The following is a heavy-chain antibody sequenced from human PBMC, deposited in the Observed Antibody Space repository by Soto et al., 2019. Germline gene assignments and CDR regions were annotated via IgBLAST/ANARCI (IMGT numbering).Heavy chain of an antibody. D-gene: IGHD3-10*01. V-gene: IGHV5-51*01. CDR3: ARPRSGSYRLDYYGMDV. J-gene: IGHJ6*02. CDR1: GYSFTSYW. Sequence: HGESLKISCKGSGYSFTSYWIAWVRQMPGKGLEWMGIIYPGDSDARYSPSFQGQVTMSADKSVSTAYLQWSSLKASDTAMYYCARPRSGSYRLDYYGMDVWGQGTTVTVSS. CDR2: IYPGDSDA.